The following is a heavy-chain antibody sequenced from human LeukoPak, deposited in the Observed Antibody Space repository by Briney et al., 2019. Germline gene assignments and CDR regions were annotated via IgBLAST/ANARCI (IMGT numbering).Heavy chain of an antibody. Sequence: GGSLRLSCAASGFTFRSYAMSWVRQAPGKGLEWVSVIDASGGGIYYADSVKGRFTISRDNSKNTLYLQMNSLRAEDTAVYYCARAEGLRVGATDYWGQGTLVTVSS. CDR1: GFTFRSYA. V-gene: IGHV3-23*01. D-gene: IGHD1-26*01. J-gene: IGHJ4*02. CDR2: IDASGGGI. CDR3: ARAEGLRVGATDY.